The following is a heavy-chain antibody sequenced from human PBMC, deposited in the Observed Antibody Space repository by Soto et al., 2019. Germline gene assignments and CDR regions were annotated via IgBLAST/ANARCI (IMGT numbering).Heavy chain of an antibody. CDR2: TYHSGTT. J-gene: IGHJ5*02. V-gene: IGHV4-4*02. Sequence: QVQLQESAPGLVQPSGTLSLTCAVSGDSINNSHWWSWVRQTPGTGLEWIGETYHSGTTNYNPSLKTRVTISVDKPKNQFSLKMNSVTAADTAVYYCAREVNSSPARGPNWFDPWGQGTLVTVSS. CDR1: GDSINNSHW. D-gene: IGHD6-13*01. CDR3: AREVNSSPARGPNWFDP.